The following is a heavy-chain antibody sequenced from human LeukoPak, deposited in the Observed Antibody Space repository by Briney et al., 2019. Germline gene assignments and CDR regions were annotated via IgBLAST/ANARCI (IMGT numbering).Heavy chain of an antibody. Sequence: PGGSLRLSCAASGFTFTSYAMSWVRQAPGKGLEWVSAISGSGGSTYYADSVKGRFTISRDNSKNTLYLQMNSLRAENTAVYYCAELDRGDSLYYFDYWGQGTLVTVSS. V-gene: IGHV3-23*01. CDR2: ISGSGGST. CDR3: AELDRGDSLYYFDY. CDR1: GFTFTSYA. D-gene: IGHD7-27*01. J-gene: IGHJ4*02.